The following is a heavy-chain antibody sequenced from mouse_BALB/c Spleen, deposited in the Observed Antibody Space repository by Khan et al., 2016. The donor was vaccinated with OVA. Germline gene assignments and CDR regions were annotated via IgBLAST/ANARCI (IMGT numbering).Heavy chain of an antibody. D-gene: IGHD1-1*01. CDR3: ARGNYYGSTAWFGY. Sequence: QIQLVQSGPELVKPGASVKISCKASGYTFTDYYIKWVKQKTGQGLECIGWIYPGSGNTKYNEKFKAKATLTVDTSSRTAYMQLSSLTSEDTAVDCCARGNYYGSTAWFGYWGQGTLVTVSA. CDR1: GYTFTDYY. CDR2: IYPGSGNT. V-gene: IGHV1-84*02. J-gene: IGHJ3*01.